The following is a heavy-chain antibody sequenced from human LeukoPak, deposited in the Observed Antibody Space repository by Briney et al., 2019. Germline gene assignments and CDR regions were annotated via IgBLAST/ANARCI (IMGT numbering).Heavy chain of an antibody. CDR2: ISAYNGNT. J-gene: IGHJ6*03. CDR3: AGNTTYYDFWSGYGKRRYYYYYMDV. D-gene: IGHD3-3*01. CDR1: GHTFTSYG. V-gene: IGHV1-18*01. Sequence: ASVKASCQASGHTFTSYGISWVRQAPGHGLEWMGWISAYNGNTNYAQKLQGRVTMTTNTTTSTAYMELRSLRSEDTAVYYCAGNTTYYDFWSGYGKRRYYYYYMDVWGKGTTVTVSS.